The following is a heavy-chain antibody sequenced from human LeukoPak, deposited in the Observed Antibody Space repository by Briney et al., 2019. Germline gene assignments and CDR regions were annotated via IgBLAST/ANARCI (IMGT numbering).Heavy chain of an antibody. V-gene: IGHV1-2*02. D-gene: IGHD3-10*01. J-gene: IGHJ4*02. CDR2: INPNSGDT. CDR3: AREEGEWFGELFLPFNY. CDR1: GYTFTGYY. Sequence: ASVKVSCKASGYTFTGYYLHWVRQAPGQGLEWMGWINPNSGDTNSAQKFQGRVTMTRDTSIDTAYMELSRLRSDDTAVYYCAREEGEWFGELFLPFNYWGQGTLVTVSS.